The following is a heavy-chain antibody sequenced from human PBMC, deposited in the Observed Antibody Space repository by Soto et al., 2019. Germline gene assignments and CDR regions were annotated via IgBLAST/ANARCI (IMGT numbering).Heavy chain of an antibody. CDR3: GRDQAMVTGASGFDP. CDR1: GGSSSSYY. D-gene: IGHD5-18*01. V-gene: IGHV4-59*01. CDR2: IYYSGST. J-gene: IGHJ5*02. Sequence: PSETLSLTCPVSGGSSSSYYWSWIRQPTGKGLEWIGYIYYSGSTNYNPSLKSRVTISVDTSKNQFSLKLSSVTAADTAVYYCGRDQAMVTGASGFDPWGQGTLVTVSS.